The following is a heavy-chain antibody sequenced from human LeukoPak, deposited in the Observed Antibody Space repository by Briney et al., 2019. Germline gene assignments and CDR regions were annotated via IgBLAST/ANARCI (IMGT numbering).Heavy chain of an antibody. D-gene: IGHD6-19*01. Sequence: AALKVTCKASGYTFIAYNIHWVGQAPGQGLEWMAWISHNSGDTNTAQKFQDRVNMNRDSYIDTAYVEMSTLTSDDTAVYYCGRAVGSSWFDRWGQETLVPVS. CDR2: ISHNSGDT. CDR1: GYTFIAYN. V-gene: IGHV1-2*02. CDR3: GRAVGSSWFDR. J-gene: IGHJ5*02.